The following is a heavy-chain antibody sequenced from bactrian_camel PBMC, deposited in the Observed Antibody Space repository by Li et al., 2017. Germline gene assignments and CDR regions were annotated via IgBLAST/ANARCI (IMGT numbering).Heavy chain of an antibody. CDR1: VRSNC. Sequence: VQLVESGGGSVQTGGSLRLSCAASVRSNCMGWFREAPGKEREGVALITGDGGTTYSDSVKGRFAISRDNAKNTLYLEVNSLRSEDTALYYCVMNGALFKAWGQGTQVTVS. CDR2: ITGDGGT. CDR3: VMNGALFKA. V-gene: IGHV3S53*01. J-gene: IGHJ6*01.